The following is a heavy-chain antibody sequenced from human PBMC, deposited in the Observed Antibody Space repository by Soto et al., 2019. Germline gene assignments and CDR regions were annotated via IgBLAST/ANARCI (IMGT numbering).Heavy chain of an antibody. Sequence: GGSLRLSCAASGFTFSSYAMSWVRQAPGKGLEWVSAISGSGGSTYYADSVKGRFTISRDNSKNTLYLQMNSLRAEDTAVYYCARVGYIAAPARGWFDPWGQGTLVTVSS. D-gene: IGHD6-6*01. CDR1: GFTFSSYA. J-gene: IGHJ5*02. V-gene: IGHV3-23*01. CDR2: ISGSGGST. CDR3: ARVGYIAAPARGWFDP.